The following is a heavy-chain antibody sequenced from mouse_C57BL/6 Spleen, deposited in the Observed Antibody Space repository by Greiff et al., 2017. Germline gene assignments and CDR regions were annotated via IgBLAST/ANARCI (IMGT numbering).Heavy chain of an antibody. CDR2: ISDGGSYT. J-gene: IGHJ1*03. CDR3: AREPTGDWYFDV. CDR1: GFTFSSYA. V-gene: IGHV5-4*01. Sequence: EVQRVESGGGLVKPGGSLKLSCAASGFTFSSYAMSWVRQTPEKRLEWVATISDGGSYTYYPDNVKGRFTISRDNAKNNLYLQMSHLKSEDTAMYYCAREPTGDWYFDVWGTGTTVTVSS. D-gene: IGHD4-1*02.